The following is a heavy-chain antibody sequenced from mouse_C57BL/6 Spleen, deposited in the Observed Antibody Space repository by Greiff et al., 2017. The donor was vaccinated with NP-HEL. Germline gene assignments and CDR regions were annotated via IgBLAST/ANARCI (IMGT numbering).Heavy chain of an antibody. D-gene: IGHD1-1*01. J-gene: IGHJ2*01. CDR3: ARSEYYGSSSFCDY. CDR2: IDPSDSYT. Sequence: QVQLQQPGAELVRPGTSVKLSCKASGYTFTSYWMHWAKQRPGQGLEWIGVIDPSDSYTNYNQKFKGKATLTVDTSSSTAYMQLSSLTSEDSAVYYCARSEYYGSSSFCDYWGQGTTLTVSS. CDR1: GYTFTSYW. V-gene: IGHV1-59*01.